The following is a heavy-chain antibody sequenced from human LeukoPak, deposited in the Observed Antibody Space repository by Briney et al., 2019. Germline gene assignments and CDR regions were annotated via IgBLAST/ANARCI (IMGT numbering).Heavy chain of an antibody. CDR3: ARTYYYDSSGQLRYFQH. CDR1: GFTFSSYS. V-gene: IGHV3-21*01. CDR2: ISSSSSYI. J-gene: IGHJ1*01. Sequence: GGSLRLSCAASGFTFSSYSMSWVRQAPGKGLEWVSSISSSSSYIYYADSVKGRFTISRDNAKNSLYLQMNSLRAEDTAVYYCARTYYYDSSGQLRYFQHWGQGTLVTVSS. D-gene: IGHD3-22*01.